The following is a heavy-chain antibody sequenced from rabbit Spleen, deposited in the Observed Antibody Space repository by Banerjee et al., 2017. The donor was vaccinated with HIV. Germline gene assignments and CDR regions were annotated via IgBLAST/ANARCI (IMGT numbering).Heavy chain of an antibody. V-gene: IGHV1S45*01. CDR2: IRIDVGGTT. D-gene: IGHD7-1*01. Sequence: QEQLEESGGDLVKPEGSLTLTCTASGFSFSSSDYMCWVRQAPGKGPEWIACIRIDVGGTTQYATWAKGRFTISKSSSTTVTLQMTTLTAADTATYFCARFYAGYGDFGYAAMWGQGTLVTVS. CDR1: GFSFSSSDY. CDR3: ARFYAGYGDFGYAAM. J-gene: IGHJ6*01.